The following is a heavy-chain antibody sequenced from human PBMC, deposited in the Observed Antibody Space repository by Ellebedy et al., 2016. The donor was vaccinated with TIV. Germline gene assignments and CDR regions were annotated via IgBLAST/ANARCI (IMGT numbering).Heavy chain of an antibody. CDR1: GGSISSSGYY. V-gene: IGHV4-39*01. D-gene: IGHD2-15*01. CDR2: IYYSGRT. Sequence: SETLSLXCTVSGGSISSSGYYWGWIRQPPGKGLEWIGSIYYSGRTHYNPSLKSRVTISVDTSKNQFSLRLSSVTAADTALYYCARRPFALTRGGFHIWGHGTMVTVSS. J-gene: IGHJ3*02. CDR3: ARRPFALTRGGFHI.